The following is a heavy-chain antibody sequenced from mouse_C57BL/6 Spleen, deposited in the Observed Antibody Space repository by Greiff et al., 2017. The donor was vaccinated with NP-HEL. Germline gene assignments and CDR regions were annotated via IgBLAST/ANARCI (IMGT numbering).Heavy chain of an antibody. V-gene: IGHV1-59*01. CDR2: IDPSDSYT. CDR1: GYTFTSYW. J-gene: IGHJ2*01. Sequence: QVQLQQPGAELVRPGTSVKLSCKASGYTFTSYWMHWVKQRPGQGLEWIGVIDPSDSYTNYNQKFKGKATLTVDTSSSTAYMQLSSLTSEDSAVYYCARRGDGIDYWGQGTTLTVSS. CDR3: ARRGDGIDY. D-gene: IGHD2-3*01.